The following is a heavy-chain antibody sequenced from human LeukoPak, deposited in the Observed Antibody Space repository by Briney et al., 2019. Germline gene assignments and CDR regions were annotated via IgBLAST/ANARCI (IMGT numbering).Heavy chain of an antibody. CDR2: ISAYNGNT. J-gene: IGHJ5*02. CDR1: GYTFTSYG. V-gene: IGHV1-18*03. Sequence: ASVKVSCKASGYTFTSYGISWVRQAPGQGLEWMGWISAYNGNTNYAQKLQGRVTMTTDTSTSTAYMELRSLRSDDMAVYYCARGGPNYYDSSGYYSNWFDPWGQGTLVTVSS. D-gene: IGHD3-22*01. CDR3: ARGGPNYYDSSGYYSNWFDP.